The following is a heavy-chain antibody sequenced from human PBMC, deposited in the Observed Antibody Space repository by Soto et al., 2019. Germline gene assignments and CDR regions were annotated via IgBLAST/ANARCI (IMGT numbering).Heavy chain of an antibody. J-gene: IGHJ2*01. D-gene: IGHD3-3*01. CDR3: ARHSSIGVDNAWYFDL. Sequence: QLQLQESGPGLVKPSETLSLTCTVSGGSISSSSYYWGWIRQPPGKGLEWIGSIYYSGSTYYNPSLKSRVNISLDTSKNPFSLKLSSVTAPDTAVYYCARHSSIGVDNAWYFDLWGRGTLVTVSS. CDR1: GGSISSSSYY. CDR2: IYYSGST. V-gene: IGHV4-39*01.